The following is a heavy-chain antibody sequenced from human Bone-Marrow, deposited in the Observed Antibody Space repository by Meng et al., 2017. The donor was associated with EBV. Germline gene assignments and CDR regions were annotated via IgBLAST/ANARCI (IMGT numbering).Heavy chain of an antibody. J-gene: IGHJ4*02. CDR3: AKSRSSTPGIVDD. Sequence: QVQRPGRVPGLVKPPEPLSLTCVVSGVSVNSGTYHWSWIRQSPGKGLEWIGYIYDTGTTIYNPSLNSRVTILLETSKNQFSLRLHSVTTADTAVYYCAKSRSSTPGIVDDWGQGTLVTVSS. CDR2: IYDTGTT. CDR1: GVSVNSGTYH. V-gene: IGHV4-61*01. D-gene: IGHD3-10*01.